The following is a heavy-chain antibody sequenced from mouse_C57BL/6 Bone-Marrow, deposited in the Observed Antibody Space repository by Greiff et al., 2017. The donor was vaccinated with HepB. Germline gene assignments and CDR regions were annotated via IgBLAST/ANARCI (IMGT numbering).Heavy chain of an antibody. CDR1: GFNIKNTY. Sequence: EVKLVESVAELVRPGASVKLSCTASGFNIKNTYMHWVKQRPEQGLEWIGRIAPANGNTKYAPKFQGKATITADTSSNTAYLQLSSLTSEDTAIYYCARFVYGSSYDAYWGQGTLVTVSA. D-gene: IGHD1-1*01. CDR2: IAPANGNT. J-gene: IGHJ3*01. V-gene: IGHV14-3*01. CDR3: ARFVYGSSYDAY.